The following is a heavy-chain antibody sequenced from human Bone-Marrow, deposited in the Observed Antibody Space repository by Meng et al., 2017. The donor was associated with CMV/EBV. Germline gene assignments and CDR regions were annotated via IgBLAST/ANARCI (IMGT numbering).Heavy chain of an antibody. CDR2: IYYSGGT. CDR3: VGGVTGYYYDSSDYSTSPPPDY. V-gene: IGHV4-39*07. D-gene: IGHD3-22*01. CDR1: GGSISNSIYY. J-gene: IGHJ4*02. Sequence: SGPTLVKPTETLTLTCTVSGGSISNSIYYWGWIRQAPGKGLEWIGNIYYSGGTYFSPSLKSRVTISVEKSENQFSLKVNTVTAADTAVYYCVGGVTGYYYDSSDYSTSPPPDYWGQGTLVTVSS.